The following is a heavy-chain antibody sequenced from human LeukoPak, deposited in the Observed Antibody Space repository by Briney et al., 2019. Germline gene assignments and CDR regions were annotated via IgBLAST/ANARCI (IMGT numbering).Heavy chain of an antibody. CDR1: GYTFTSSG. CDR2: ISGYNGNT. D-gene: IGHD2-15*01. Sequence: ASVKVSCKASGYTFTSSGISWVRQAPGQGLEWMGWISGYNGNTNYAQKLQGRVTMTTDTSTSTAYMELRSLRSDDTAVYYCAREYCSGGSCYNADYWGQGTLVTVSS. V-gene: IGHV1-18*01. J-gene: IGHJ4*02. CDR3: AREYCSGGSCYNADY.